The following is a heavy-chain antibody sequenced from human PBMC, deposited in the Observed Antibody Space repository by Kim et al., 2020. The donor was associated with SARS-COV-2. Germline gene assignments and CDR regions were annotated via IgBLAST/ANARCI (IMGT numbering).Heavy chain of an antibody. J-gene: IGHJ3*02. Sequence: SETLSLTCTVSGGSISSDYWSWIRQPPGKGLEWIGYIYYSGSTNYNPSLKSRVTISVDTSKNQFSLKLSSVTAADTAVYYCARYQAYYYDSSGYYSGVGAYACDIWGQGTMVTVSS. D-gene: IGHD3-22*01. CDR2: IYYSGST. CDR1: GGSISSDY. V-gene: IGHV4-59*08. CDR3: ARYQAYYYDSSGYYSGVGAYACDI.